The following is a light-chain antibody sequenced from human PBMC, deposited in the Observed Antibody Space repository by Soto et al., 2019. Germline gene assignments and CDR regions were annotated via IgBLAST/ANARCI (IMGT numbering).Light chain of an antibody. CDR1: QSIGTK. Sequence: DIQMTQSPSSLAASVGDRVTITCRASQSIGTKLSWYQQKPGKAPKLLIHAAFSLQSGVPSRFSGSGSGTDFTLTISSLQPEDFAVYYCQQSSSTLYTFGQGTNLEIK. CDR2: AAF. J-gene: IGKJ2*01. V-gene: IGKV1-39*01. CDR3: QQSSSTLYT.